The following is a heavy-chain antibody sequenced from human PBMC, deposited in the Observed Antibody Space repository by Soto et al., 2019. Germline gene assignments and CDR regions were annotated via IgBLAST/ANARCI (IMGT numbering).Heavy chain of an antibody. Sequence: QVQLVQSGAEVKKPGASVKVSCKASGYTFTSYAMHWVRQAPGQRLEWMGWINAGNGNTKYSQKFQGRVTITRDTSASTAYMELSSLRSEDMAVYYCARDSPHYYDSSGYYNYYYYGMDVWGQGTTVTVSS. CDR2: INAGNGNT. CDR3: ARDSPHYYDSSGYYNYYYYGMDV. J-gene: IGHJ6*02. V-gene: IGHV1-3*01. CDR1: GYTFTSYA. D-gene: IGHD3-22*01.